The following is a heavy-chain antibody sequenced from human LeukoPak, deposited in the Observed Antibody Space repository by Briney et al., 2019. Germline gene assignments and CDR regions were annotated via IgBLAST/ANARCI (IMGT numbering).Heavy chain of an antibody. CDR2: INPSGGST. D-gene: IGHD3-3*01. J-gene: IGHJ3*02. CDR1: GYTFTGYY. CDR3: ATADITIFGVVIKEGGDYAFDI. V-gene: IGHV1-46*01. Sequence: ASVKVSCKASGYTFTGYYMHWVRQAPGQGLEWMGIINPSGGSTSYAQKFQGRVTMTRDMSTSTVYMELSSLRSEDTAVYYCATADITIFGVVIKEGGDYAFDIWGQGTMVTVSS.